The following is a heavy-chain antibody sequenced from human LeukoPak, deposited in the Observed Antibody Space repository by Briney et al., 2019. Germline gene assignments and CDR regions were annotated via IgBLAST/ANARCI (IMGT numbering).Heavy chain of an antibody. D-gene: IGHD3-16*01. CDR1: GGPISSSSYY. CDR2: IYYSGST. CDR3: ARAITIGGLFDY. V-gene: IGHV4-61*01. J-gene: IGHJ4*02. Sequence: KPSETLSLTCTVSGGPISSSSYYWSWIRQPPGKGLEWIGYIYYSGSTNYNPSLKSRVTISVDTSKNQFSLKLSSVTAADTAVYYCARAITIGGLFDYWGQGTLVTVSS.